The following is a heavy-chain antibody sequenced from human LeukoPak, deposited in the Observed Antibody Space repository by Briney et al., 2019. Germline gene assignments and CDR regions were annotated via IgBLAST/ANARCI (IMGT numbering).Heavy chain of an antibody. D-gene: IGHD3-10*01. V-gene: IGHV4-34*01. CDR3: ARFLTYGSGSYYTSNWFDP. Sequence: SETLSLTCAVYGGSFSGYPWSWIRQPPGKGLEWIGEINHSGSTNYNPSLKSRVTISVDTSKNQFSLKLSSVTAADTAVYYCARFLTYGSGSYYTSNWFDPWGQGTLVTVSS. J-gene: IGHJ5*02. CDR1: GGSFSGYP. CDR2: INHSGST.